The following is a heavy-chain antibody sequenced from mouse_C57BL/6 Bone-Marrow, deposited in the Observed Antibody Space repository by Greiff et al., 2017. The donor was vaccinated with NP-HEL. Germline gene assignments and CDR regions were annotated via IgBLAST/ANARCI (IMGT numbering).Heavy chain of an antibody. CDR1: GYTFTSYG. CDR2: IYPRSGNT. D-gene: IGHD2-5*01. J-gene: IGHJ1*03. CDR3: ASYYSNYVDWYFDV. Sequence: VQLQESGAELARPGASVKLSCKASGYTFTSYGISWVKQRTGQGLEWIGEIYPRSGNTYYNEKFKGKATLTADKSSSTAYMELRSLTSEDSAVYFCASYYSNYVDWYFDVWGTGTTVTVSS. V-gene: IGHV1-81*01.